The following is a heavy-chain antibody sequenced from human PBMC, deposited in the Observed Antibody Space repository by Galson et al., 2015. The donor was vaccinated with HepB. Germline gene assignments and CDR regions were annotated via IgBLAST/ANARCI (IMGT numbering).Heavy chain of an antibody. Sequence: TLSLTCTVSGGSISSGDYYWSWIRQHPGKGLEWIGYIYYSGSTYYNPSLKSRVTISADTSKNQFSLKLTSVTAADTPVYYCARGGVWSGHSVNTYWGQGTLVTVSS. J-gene: IGHJ4*02. CDR1: GGSISSGDYY. D-gene: IGHD3-3*01. V-gene: IGHV4-31*03. CDR3: ARGGVWSGHSVNTY. CDR2: IYYSGST.